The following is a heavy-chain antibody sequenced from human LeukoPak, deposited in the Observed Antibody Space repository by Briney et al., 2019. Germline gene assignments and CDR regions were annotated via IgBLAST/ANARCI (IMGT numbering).Heavy chain of an antibody. J-gene: IGHJ3*02. CDR2: FDPEDGET. V-gene: IGHV1-24*01. Sequence: ASVKVSCKVSGYTLTELSMHWVRQAPGKGLEWMGGFDPEDGETIYAQKFQGRVTMTEDTSTDTAYMELSSLRSEDTAVYYCANLDYGDYVGPDAFDIWGQGIMVTVSS. CDR1: GYTLTELS. CDR3: ANLDYGDYVGPDAFDI. D-gene: IGHD4-17*01.